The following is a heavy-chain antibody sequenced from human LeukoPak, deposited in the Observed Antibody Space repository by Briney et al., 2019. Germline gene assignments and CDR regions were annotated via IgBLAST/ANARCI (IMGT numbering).Heavy chain of an antibody. J-gene: IGHJ4*02. CDR1: GYTFINNW. CDR2: INPNSGGT. D-gene: IGHD3-22*01. CDR3: ARGYDSSAYKLPIDS. V-gene: IGHV1-2*02. Sequence: RASVKVSCKASGYTFINNWMHWVRQAPGQGLEWMGWINPNSGGTNYAQKFQGRVTFTRDTSTSTAYMELSRLRSDDTAVYFCARGYDSSAYKLPIDSWGQGTLVSVSS.